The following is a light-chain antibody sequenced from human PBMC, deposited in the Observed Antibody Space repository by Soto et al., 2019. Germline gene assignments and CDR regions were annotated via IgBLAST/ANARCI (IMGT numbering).Light chain of an antibody. CDR2: EVS. Sequence: QSALTQPASVCGSPGQSITISCTGTSSDVGSYNLVSWYQQHPGKAPKLMIYEVSKRPSGVSNRYSGSKSGNTASLTISGLQAEDEADYYCCSYAGTSTFLYAFGTGTKVTVL. J-gene: IGLJ1*01. V-gene: IGLV2-23*02. CDR1: SSDVGSYNL. CDR3: CSYAGTSTFLYA.